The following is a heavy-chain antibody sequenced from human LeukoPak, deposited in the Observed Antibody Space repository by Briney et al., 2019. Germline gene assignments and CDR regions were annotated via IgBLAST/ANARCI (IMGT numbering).Heavy chain of an antibody. V-gene: IGHV7-4-1*02. CDR1: RYTFTSSA. Sequence: ASVKVSCTASRYTFTSSALNWVRQAPGQGLEWMEWINTNTGNPTYAQDFTGRFVFSLDTSVSTAYLHISSLEAEDTAIYYCATDLKKGDSGCFDYWGQGTLVTVSS. D-gene: IGHD6-19*01. CDR2: INTNTGNP. J-gene: IGHJ4*02. CDR3: ATDLKKGDSGCFDY.